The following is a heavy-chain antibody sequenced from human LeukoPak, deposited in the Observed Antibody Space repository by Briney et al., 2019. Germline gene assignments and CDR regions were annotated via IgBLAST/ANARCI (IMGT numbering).Heavy chain of an antibody. CDR2: IIPIFGTA. CDR3: ARGALLNGYNWYHFDY. Sequence: SVKVSCKASGGTFSSYAISWVRQAPGQGLEWMGGIIPIFGTANYAQKFQGRVTITADESTSTAYMELSSLRSDDTAVYYCARGALLNGYNWYHFDYWGQGTLVTVSS. D-gene: IGHD5-24*01. CDR1: GGTFSSYA. J-gene: IGHJ4*02. V-gene: IGHV1-69*13.